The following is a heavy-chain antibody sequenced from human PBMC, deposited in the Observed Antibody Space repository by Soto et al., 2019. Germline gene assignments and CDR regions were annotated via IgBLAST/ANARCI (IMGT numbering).Heavy chain of an antibody. V-gene: IGHV1-8*01. Sequence: QVQLVQSGAEVREPGASVKVSCKASGYSFTSLDINRVRQTTGQGLEWMGWMQPSSGRTGFAQKFQGRGTMSRDTSINTVYMELSSLTSDDPAFYYCARGVTAGVDYWGQGTLVTVSS. CDR1: GYSFTSLD. CDR3: ARGVTAGVDY. J-gene: IGHJ4*02. D-gene: IGHD1-26*01. CDR2: MQPSSGRT.